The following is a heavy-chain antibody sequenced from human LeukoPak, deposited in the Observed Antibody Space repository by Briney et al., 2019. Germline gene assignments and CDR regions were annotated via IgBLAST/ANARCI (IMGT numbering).Heavy chain of an antibody. CDR3: ARTYYDILTGYYTFDY. J-gene: IGHJ4*02. Sequence: SETLSLTCTVSGGSITSYYWGWIRQPPGKGLEWIGYIYYSGSTNYNSSLKSRVTISVDTSKNQFSLKLSSVTAADTAVYYCARTYYDILTGYYTFDYWGQGTLVTVSS. CDR2: IYYSGST. V-gene: IGHV4-59*08. CDR1: GGSITSYY. D-gene: IGHD3-9*01.